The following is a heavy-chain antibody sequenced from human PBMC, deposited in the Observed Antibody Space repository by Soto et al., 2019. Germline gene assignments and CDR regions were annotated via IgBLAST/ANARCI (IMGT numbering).Heavy chain of an antibody. CDR2: IYPGDSDT. V-gene: IGHV5-51*01. CDR3: ARILPNAPNYYYYGMDV. D-gene: IGHD3-10*01. CDR1: GYSFTSYW. Sequence: GESLKISCKGSGYSFTSYWIGWVRQMPGKGLEWIGIIYPGDSDTRYSPSFQGQVTISADKSISTAYLQWSSLKASDTAMYYCARILPNAPNYYYYGMDVWGQGTTVTVSS. J-gene: IGHJ6*02.